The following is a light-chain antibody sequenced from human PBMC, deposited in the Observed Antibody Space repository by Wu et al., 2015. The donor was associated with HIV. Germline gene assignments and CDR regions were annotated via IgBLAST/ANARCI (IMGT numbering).Light chain of an antibody. V-gene: IGKV1-27*01. CDR3: QQYASSPGT. CDR2: AAS. CDR1: QGISNF. J-gene: IGKJ1*01. Sequence: DIQMTQSPSSLSASVGDRVTITCRASQGISNFLAWYQQKPGKPPKVLIYAASTLQSGVPSRFSGSGSGTDFTLTISRLEAEDFAVYYCQQYASSPGTFGQGTKVEIK.